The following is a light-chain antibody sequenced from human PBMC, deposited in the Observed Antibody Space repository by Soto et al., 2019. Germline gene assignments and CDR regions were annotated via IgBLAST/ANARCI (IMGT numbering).Light chain of an antibody. V-gene: IGKV3D-20*02. CDR1: QSVSSNF. Sequence: DIVLTQSPGTLSLSPGERATLSSRASQSVSSNFLPWYQQKPAQAPSLRIYGAASRATGIPDRFRCSGSGTDFTLTITSLEPADVAVYYCQQRSNWTPGLTFGGGTKVDIK. CDR3: QQRSNWTPGLT. J-gene: IGKJ4*01. CDR2: GAA.